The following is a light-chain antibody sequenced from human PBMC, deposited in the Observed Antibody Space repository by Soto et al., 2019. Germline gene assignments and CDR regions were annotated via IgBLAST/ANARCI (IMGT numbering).Light chain of an antibody. V-gene: IGKV1-6*01. CDR2: AAS. CDR3: LQDYNYPST. J-gene: IGKJ1*01. Sequence: IQMTQSPSTLSASVVDRATITCRASQGIRNDLGWYQQKPGKAPKLLIYAASSLQSGVPSRFSGSGSGTDFTLTISSLQPEDFATYYCLQDYNYPSTFGQGTKVDIK. CDR1: QGIRND.